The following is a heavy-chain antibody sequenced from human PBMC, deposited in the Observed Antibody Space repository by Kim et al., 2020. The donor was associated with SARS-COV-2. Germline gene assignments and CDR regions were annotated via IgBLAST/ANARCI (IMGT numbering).Heavy chain of an antibody. Sequence: ASVKVSCKASGYTFTSYYMHWVRQAPGQGLVWMGIINPSGGSTSYAQKFQGRVTMTRDTSTSTVYMELSSLRSEDTAVYYCARNFRYCSGGSCYSGSDPWGQGTLVTVSS. V-gene: IGHV1-46*01. J-gene: IGHJ5*02. CDR3: ARNFRYCSGGSCYSGSDP. D-gene: IGHD2-15*01. CDR1: GYTFTSYY. CDR2: INPSGGST.